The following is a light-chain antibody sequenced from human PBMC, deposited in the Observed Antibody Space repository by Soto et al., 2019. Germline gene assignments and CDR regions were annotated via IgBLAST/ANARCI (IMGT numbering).Light chain of an antibody. J-gene: IGKJ2*01. CDR2: GAS. CDR3: QQSYSSPYT. Sequence: IQLTQSPSSLSASVGDRVTVTCRASQSINIYLNWYQQKPGKAPTLLIYGASTLQSGVPSRFSGGGSRKDFTLTIRSLQTEDVATSYCQQSYSSPYTFGHGTKLEI. V-gene: IGKV1-39*01. CDR1: QSINIY.